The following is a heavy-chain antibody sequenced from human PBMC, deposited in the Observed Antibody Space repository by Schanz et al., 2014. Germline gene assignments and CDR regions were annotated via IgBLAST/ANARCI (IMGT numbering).Heavy chain of an antibody. CDR1: GGSISSGTYY. V-gene: IGHV4-61*10. D-gene: IGHD3-10*01. CDR2: IYHSGNT. Sequence: QVQLQESGPGLVKPSQTLSLTCIVSGGSISSGTYYWSWLRQPAGKGLEWIGEIYHSGNTNYNASLKSRVTISVDTSKSQFSLKLSSVTAADTAVYYCARGGYGSGSYREFDYWGQGTLXTVSS. J-gene: IGHJ4*02. CDR3: ARGGYGSGSYREFDY.